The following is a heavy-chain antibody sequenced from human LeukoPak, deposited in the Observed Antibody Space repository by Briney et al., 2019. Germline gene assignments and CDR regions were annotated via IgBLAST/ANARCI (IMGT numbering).Heavy chain of an antibody. V-gene: IGHV3-7*01. CDR2: IKEDGSEK. CDR3: ARDYVVDY. Sequence: GGSLRLSWAPSGFTLGSYWMPWVRQAPGKGLEWVANIKEDGSEKYSGDSVKGRFTISRDNAKNSLYLQMNSLSAEDTAVYYCARDYVVDYWGQGTLVTVSS. D-gene: IGHD3-16*01. CDR1: GFTLGSYW. J-gene: IGHJ4*02.